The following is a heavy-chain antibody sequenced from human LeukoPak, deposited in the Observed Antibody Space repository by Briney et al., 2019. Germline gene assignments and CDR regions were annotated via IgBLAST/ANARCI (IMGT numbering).Heavy chain of an antibody. J-gene: IGHJ6*02. CDR3: ASPKPQDRNYYYGMDV. CDR1: GGTFSSYA. CDR2: IIPIFGTA. Sequence: ASVKVSCKASGGTFSSYAISWVRQAPGQGLEWMGGIIPIFGTANYAQKFQGRVTITADESTSTAYMELSSLRSEDTAVYYCASPKPQDRNYYYGMDVWGQGTTVTVSS. V-gene: IGHV1-69*13.